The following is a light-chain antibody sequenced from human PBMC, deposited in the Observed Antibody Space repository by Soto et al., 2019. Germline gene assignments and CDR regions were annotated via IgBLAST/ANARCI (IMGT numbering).Light chain of an antibody. J-gene: IGLJ3*02. Sequence: QSVLTQPPSASGTPGQRVTISCSGSRSNIGSNAVSWYQQLPGTAPKLLIYNDNQRPSGVPDRFSASKSGTSASLAISGLQSEDEADYYCPAWDDSLNARGVFGGGTKLPVL. CDR1: RSNIGSNA. CDR3: PAWDDSLNARGV. CDR2: NDN. V-gene: IGLV1-44*01.